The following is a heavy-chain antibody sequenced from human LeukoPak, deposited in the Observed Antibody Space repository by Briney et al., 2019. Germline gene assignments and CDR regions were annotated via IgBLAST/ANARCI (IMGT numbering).Heavy chain of an antibody. V-gene: IGHV3-23*01. CDR3: AKGGYYDSSGYGLGYYFDY. CDR1: GFTFSSYA. J-gene: IGHJ4*02. D-gene: IGHD3-22*01. CDR2: ISGSGGST. Sequence: GGSLRLSCAASGFTFSSYAMSWVRQAPGKGLEWVSGISGSGGSTYYADSVKGWFTISRDNSKNTLYLQMNSLRAEDTAVYYCAKGGYYDSSGYGLGYYFDYWGQGTLVTVSS.